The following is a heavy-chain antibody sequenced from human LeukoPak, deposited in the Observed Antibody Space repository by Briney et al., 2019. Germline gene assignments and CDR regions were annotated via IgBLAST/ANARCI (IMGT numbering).Heavy chain of an antibody. CDR1: GFTFSSYG. V-gene: IGHV3-33*06. J-gene: IGHJ4*02. D-gene: IGHD6-13*01. CDR2: IWYDGSNK. Sequence: GGSLRLSCAASGFTFSSYGMHWVRQAPGKGLEWVAVIWYDGSNKYYADSVKGRFTISRDNSKNTLYLQMNSLRAEDTAVYYCAKSPGIAAVGRFDYWGQGTLVTVSS. CDR3: AKSPGIAAVGRFDY.